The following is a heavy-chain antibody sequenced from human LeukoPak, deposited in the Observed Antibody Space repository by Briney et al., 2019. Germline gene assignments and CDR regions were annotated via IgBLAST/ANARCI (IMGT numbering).Heavy chain of an antibody. CDR3: GRDPSARVTIDF. CDR2: VSHDGRNQ. Sequence: PGRSLRLSCAAYGFTFSNYAMHWVRQAPGKGLEWVAIVSHDGRNQYYAESVKGRFTISRDSSKNTVSLQMNSLRAGDSALYYCGRDPSARVTIDFWGQGTLVTVSS. D-gene: IGHD5-24*01. J-gene: IGHJ4*02. CDR1: GFTFSNYA. V-gene: IGHV3-30*04.